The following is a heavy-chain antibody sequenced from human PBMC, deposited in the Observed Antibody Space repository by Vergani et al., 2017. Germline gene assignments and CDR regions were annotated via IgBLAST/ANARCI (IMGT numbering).Heavy chain of an antibody. Sequence: QVQLQESGPGLVKPSETLSLTCSVSGYSITSGYYWGWIRQPPGRGLEWIGSIYHTGSAYYNPSLKSRVTVSVDTSMNQFSLTLSSVNATDTAVYYCARGSRAAGYSGPDSWGQGTRVTVSS. CDR1: GYSITSGYY. CDR2: IYHTGSA. J-gene: IGHJ4*02. CDR3: ARGSRAAGYSGPDS. D-gene: IGHD6-13*01. V-gene: IGHV4-38-2*02.